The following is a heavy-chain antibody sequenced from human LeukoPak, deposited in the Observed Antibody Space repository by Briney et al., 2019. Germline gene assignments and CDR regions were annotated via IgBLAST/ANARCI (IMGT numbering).Heavy chain of an antibody. CDR1: GGSISSYY. J-gene: IGHJ3*02. CDR2: IYTSGST. Sequence: SETLSLTCTVSGGSISSYYWSWIRQPAGQGLEWIGRIYTSGSTNYNPSLKSRVTMSVDTSKNQFSLKLSSVTAADTAVYYCAREDYGGNSLDAFDIWGQGTMVTVSS. CDR3: AREDYGGNSLDAFDI. V-gene: IGHV4-4*07. D-gene: IGHD4-23*01.